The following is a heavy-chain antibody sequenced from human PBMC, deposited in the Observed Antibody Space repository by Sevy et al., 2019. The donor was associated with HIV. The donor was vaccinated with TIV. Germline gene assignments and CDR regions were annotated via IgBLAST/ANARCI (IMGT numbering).Heavy chain of an antibody. J-gene: IGHJ4*02. D-gene: IGHD5-18*01. V-gene: IGHV4-4*07. Sequence: SETLSLTCTVSGASINPYYWSWIRQPAGKGLEWIGRIYASGSTNYNPSLKSRVTMSVDTSKNQFSLKMNSVTAADTAVYYWARDGGYNYGQTLHFDYWGQGTLVTVSS. CDR1: GASINPYY. CDR2: IYASGST. CDR3: ARDGGYNYGQTLHFDY.